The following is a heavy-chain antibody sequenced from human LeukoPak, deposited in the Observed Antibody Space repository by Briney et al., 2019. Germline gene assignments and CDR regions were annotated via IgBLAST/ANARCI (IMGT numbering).Heavy chain of an antibody. D-gene: IGHD3-22*01. CDR1: GFTFSNFW. CDR2: IYGDGSFT. CDR3: ARVYETSGYLY. J-gene: IGHJ4*02. Sequence: GGSLRLSCAASGFTFSNFWMHWVRQAPGKGLVWVALIYGDGSFTRYADSVKGRFTISRDNAKNTVYLQMNSLRVEDTAVYYCARVYETSGYLYWGQGGLVTVSS. V-gene: IGHV3-74*01.